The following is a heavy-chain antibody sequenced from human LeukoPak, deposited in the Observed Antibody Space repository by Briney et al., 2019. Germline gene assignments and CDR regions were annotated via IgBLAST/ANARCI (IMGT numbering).Heavy chain of an antibody. D-gene: IGHD3-9*01. J-gene: IGHJ5*02. V-gene: IGHV1-46*01. CDR1: GYSFTSYY. CDR3: ARKGILTYYDILTGYWDWFDP. Sequence: ASVKVSSMASGYSFTSYYIYCVREAPGQGGECVGIINPSGGGTNYAQKLQGRVTMTRDTSTSTVYMELSSLRSEDTAVYYCARKGILTYYDILTGYWDWFDPWGQGTLVTVSS. CDR2: INPSGGGT.